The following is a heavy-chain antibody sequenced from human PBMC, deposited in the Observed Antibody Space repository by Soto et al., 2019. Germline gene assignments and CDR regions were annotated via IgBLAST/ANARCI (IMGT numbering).Heavy chain of an antibody. J-gene: IGHJ5*02. V-gene: IGHV4-4*07. CDR3: ARAQGGDSIAAAGTVGWFDP. D-gene: IGHD6-13*01. CDR1: GGSISSYY. Sequence: SETLSLTCTVSGGSISSYYWSWIRQPAGKGLEWTGRIYTSGSTNYNPSLKSRVTMSVDTSKNQFSLKLSSVTAADTAVYYCARAQGGDSIAAAGTVGWFDPWGQGTLVTVS. CDR2: IYTSGST.